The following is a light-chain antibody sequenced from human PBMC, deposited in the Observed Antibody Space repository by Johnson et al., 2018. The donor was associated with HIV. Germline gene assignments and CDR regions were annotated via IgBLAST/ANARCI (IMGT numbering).Light chain of an antibody. V-gene: IGLV1-51*01. CDR3: GTWDSSLTAYV. CDR2: DNT. CDR1: SSDMGKYA. J-gene: IGLJ1*01. Sequence: QSVLTQPPSVSAAPGQKVTISCSGSSSDMGKYAISWYQRLPGTAPKLLIYDNTKRPSGIPDRFSGSKSDTSATLAITGLQTGDEANYYCGTWDSSLTAYVVGTGTKVTV.